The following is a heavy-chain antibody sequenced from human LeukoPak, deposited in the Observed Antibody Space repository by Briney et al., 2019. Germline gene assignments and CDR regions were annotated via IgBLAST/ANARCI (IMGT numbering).Heavy chain of an antibody. J-gene: IGHJ4*02. D-gene: IGHD2-2*01. Sequence: GGSLRLSCAASGFRFSKYWMSWVRQAPGKGLEWVANIDQDGSEKYYVDSVKGRFTISRDNAENSLYLQMNILRAEDTAVYYCVRSQLGLDYWGQGTLVTVSS. CDR2: IDQDGSEK. V-gene: IGHV3-7*01. CDR1: GFRFSKYW. CDR3: VRSQLGLDY.